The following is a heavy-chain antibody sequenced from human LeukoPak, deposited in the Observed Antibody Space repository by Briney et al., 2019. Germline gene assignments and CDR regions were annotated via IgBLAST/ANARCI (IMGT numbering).Heavy chain of an antibody. J-gene: IGHJ4*02. Sequence: PSETLSLTCAVYGGSFSGYYWSWIRQPPGKGLEWIGEINHSGSTNYNPSLKSRVTISVDTSKNQFSLKLSSVTAADTAVYYCARGVYYDFWSGYSNSFDYWGQGTLVTVSS. CDR3: ARGVYYDFWSGYSNSFDY. D-gene: IGHD3-3*01. V-gene: IGHV4-34*01. CDR2: INHSGST. CDR1: GGSFSGYY.